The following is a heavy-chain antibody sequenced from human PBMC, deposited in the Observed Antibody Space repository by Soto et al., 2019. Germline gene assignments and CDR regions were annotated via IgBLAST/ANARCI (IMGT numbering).Heavy chain of an antibody. CDR3: AIVLQRRGLETGYDAIFDY. CDR1: GFTFSGYW. V-gene: IGHV3-7*01. J-gene: IGHJ4*02. CDR2: IKQDRSET. Sequence: GGSLRLSCAASGFTFSGYWMSWVRQAPGKGLEWVANIKQDRSETYYVDSVKGRFTISRDNAKNSLYLQMNSLRAEDTAVYYCAIVLQRRGLETGYDAIFDYWGQG. D-gene: IGHD3-22*01.